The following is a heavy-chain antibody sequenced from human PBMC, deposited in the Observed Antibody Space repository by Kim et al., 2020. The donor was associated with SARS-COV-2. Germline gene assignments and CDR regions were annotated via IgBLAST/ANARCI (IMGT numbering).Heavy chain of an antibody. CDR1: GFTFSSYS. Sequence: GGSLRLSCAASGFTFSSYSMNWVRQAPGKGLEWVSYISSSSSTIYYADSVKGRFTISRDNAKNSLYLQMNSLRDEDTAVYYCAREIPPTAFDILKGYYFDYWGQGTLVTVSS. D-gene: IGHD3-9*01. J-gene: IGHJ4*02. CDR3: AREIPPTAFDILKGYYFDY. V-gene: IGHV3-48*02. CDR2: ISSSSSTI.